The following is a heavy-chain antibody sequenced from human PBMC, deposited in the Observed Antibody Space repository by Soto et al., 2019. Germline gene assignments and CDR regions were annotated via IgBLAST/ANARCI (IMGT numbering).Heavy chain of an antibody. CDR3: AREGVGGYYYGSGSHNFDY. J-gene: IGHJ4*02. CDR1: GYTFTGYY. Sequence: QVQLVQSGAEVKKPGASVKVSCKASGYTFTGYYMHWVRQAPGQGLEWRGWVNPNSGGTNYAQKFQGWVTMTRDTSISTAYMELSRLRSDDTAVYYCAREGVGGYYYGSGSHNFDYWGQGTLVTVSS. D-gene: IGHD3-10*01. CDR2: VNPNSGGT. V-gene: IGHV1-2*04.